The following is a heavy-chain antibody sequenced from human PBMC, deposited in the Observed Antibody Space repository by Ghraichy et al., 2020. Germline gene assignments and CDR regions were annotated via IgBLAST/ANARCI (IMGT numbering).Heavy chain of an antibody. J-gene: IGHJ4*02. V-gene: IGHV1-2*02. CDR2: INPNSGGT. CDR3: ARDRPREYYYDSSGYQFDY. Sequence: ASVKVSCKASGYTFTGYYMHWVRQAPGQGLEWMGWINPNSGGTNYAQKFQGRVTMTRDTSISTAYMELSRLRSDDTAVYYCARDRPREYYYDSSGYQFDYWGQGTLVTVSS. D-gene: IGHD3-22*01. CDR1: GYTFTGYY.